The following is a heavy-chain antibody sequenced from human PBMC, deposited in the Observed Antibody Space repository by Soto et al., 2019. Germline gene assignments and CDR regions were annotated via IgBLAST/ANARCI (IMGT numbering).Heavy chain of an antibody. D-gene: IGHD3-3*01. J-gene: IGHJ2*01. CDR1: GFTFTSSA. CDR2: MKPNSGNT. V-gene: IGHV1-8*02. Sequence: ASVKVSCKASGFTFTSSAVQWVRQATGQGLEWMGWMKPNSGNTGYAQKFQGRVTMTRNTSISTAYMELSRLRSEDTAVYYCARGRGYELWRGNLRPYDLWGRGTLVTVSS. CDR3: ARGRGYELWRGNLRPYDL.